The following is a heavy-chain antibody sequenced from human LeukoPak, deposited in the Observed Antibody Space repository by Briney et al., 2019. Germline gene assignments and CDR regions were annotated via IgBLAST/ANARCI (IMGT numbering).Heavy chain of an antibody. CDR3: AGRRANTCNFCFVY. CDR2: IYDRGDT. CDR1: GFTVTSNF. V-gene: IGHV3-66*02. D-gene: IGHD1-1*01. Sequence: PGGSLRLSCAVSGFTVTSNFMSWVRQAPGQGLEWDSVIYDRGDTYYADSVKGRFTVSRDTSKDTLYLQLNNLGAEDTAVYYCAGRRANTCNFCFVYWGQGTLVTVSS. J-gene: IGHJ4*02.